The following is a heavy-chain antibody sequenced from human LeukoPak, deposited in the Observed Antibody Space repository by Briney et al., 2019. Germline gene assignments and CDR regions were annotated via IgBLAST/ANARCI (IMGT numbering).Heavy chain of an antibody. V-gene: IGHV3-23*01. J-gene: IGHJ3*02. CDR2: ISGSGGST. CDR1: GFTFSSYG. Sequence: GGSLRLSCAASGFTFSSYGMSWVRQAPGKGLEWVSAISGSGGSTYYADSVKGRFTISRDNSKNTLYLQMNSLRAEDTAVYYCAKDNGRIKRYDSSGPRNAFDIWGQGTMVTVSS. CDR3: AKDNGRIKRYDSSGPRNAFDI. D-gene: IGHD3-22*01.